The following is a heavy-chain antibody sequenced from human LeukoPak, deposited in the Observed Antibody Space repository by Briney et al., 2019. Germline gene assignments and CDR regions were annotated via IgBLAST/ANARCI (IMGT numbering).Heavy chain of an antibody. CDR3: ARDYCSSTSCLFDY. CDR1: GYTFTGYH. V-gene: IGHV1-2*06. CDR2: INPNSGDT. Sequence: ASVKVSCKASGYTFTGYHMHWVRQAPGQGLEWMGRINPNSGDTNYAQKFQGRVTMTRDTSISTAYMELSRLRSDDTAVYYCARDYCSSTSCLFDYWGQGTLVTVTS. D-gene: IGHD2-2*01. J-gene: IGHJ4*02.